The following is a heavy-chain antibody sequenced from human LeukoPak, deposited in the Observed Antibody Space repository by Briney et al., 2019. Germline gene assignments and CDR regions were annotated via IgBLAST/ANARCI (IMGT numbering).Heavy chain of an antibody. Sequence: GGSLRLSCAASGFTLDDYAMHWVRQAPGKGLEWVSGISWNSGSIGYADSVKGRFTISRDNAKNSLYLQMNSLRAEDMALYYCAKGSSGYLEATFDYWGQGTLVTVSS. CDR2: ISWNSGSI. V-gene: IGHV3-9*03. J-gene: IGHJ4*02. CDR3: AKGSSGYLEATFDY. D-gene: IGHD3-22*01. CDR1: GFTLDDYA.